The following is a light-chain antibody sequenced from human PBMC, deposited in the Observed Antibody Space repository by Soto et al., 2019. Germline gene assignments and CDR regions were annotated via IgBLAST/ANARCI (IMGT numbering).Light chain of an antibody. V-gene: IGKV3-15*01. Sequence: EIVMTQSPANLSVSPGERATLSCRASQSVSSNLAWYQQKPGQGPRLLIYGASTRSTSIPARFSGSGSGTESSLPINSLQSEDVAVSYCQQYNKSPPYTFGQGTKLDIK. CDR3: QQYNKSPPYT. CDR2: GAS. J-gene: IGKJ2*01. CDR1: QSVSSN.